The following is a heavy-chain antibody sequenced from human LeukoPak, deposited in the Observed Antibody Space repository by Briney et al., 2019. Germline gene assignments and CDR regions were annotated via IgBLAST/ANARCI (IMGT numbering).Heavy chain of an antibody. CDR1: GFTFSNHW. CDR3: AKDLMRDRWFGES. CDR2: ISSSGSTI. V-gene: IGHV3-11*04. Sequence: KTGGSLRLSCAASGFTFSNHWMSWVRQAPGKGLEWVSYISSSGSTIYYADSVKGRFTISRDNAKNSLYLQMNSLRAEDTAVYYCAKDLMRDRWFGESWGQGTLVTVSS. D-gene: IGHD3-10*01. J-gene: IGHJ5*02.